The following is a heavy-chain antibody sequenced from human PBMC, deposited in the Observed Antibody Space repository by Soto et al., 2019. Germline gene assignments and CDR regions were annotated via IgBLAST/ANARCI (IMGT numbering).Heavy chain of an antibody. Sequence: SETLSLTCTVSGGSISSYYWSWIRQPPGKGLEWIGYIYYSGSTNYNPSLKSRVTISVDTSKNQFSLKLSSVTAADTAVYYCARSRGGYCSGGSCYSAPGAWFDPWGQGTLVTVSS. CDR1: GGSISSYY. D-gene: IGHD2-15*01. CDR2: IYYSGST. V-gene: IGHV4-59*08. CDR3: ARSRGGYCSGGSCYSAPGAWFDP. J-gene: IGHJ5*02.